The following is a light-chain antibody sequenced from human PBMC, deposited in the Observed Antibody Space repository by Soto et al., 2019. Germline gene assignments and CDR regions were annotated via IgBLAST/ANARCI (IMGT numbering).Light chain of an antibody. CDR3: QHYNSYSEA. CDR2: KAS. Sequence: DIPMTQSPSTLSASVGDTVTATCRASQSIGRWLAWYQQKPGKAPKLLIYKASTLKSGVPSRFSGSGSGTEFTLTISSLQPDDFATYYCQHYNSYSEAFGQGTKVDIK. J-gene: IGKJ1*01. V-gene: IGKV1-5*03. CDR1: QSIGRW.